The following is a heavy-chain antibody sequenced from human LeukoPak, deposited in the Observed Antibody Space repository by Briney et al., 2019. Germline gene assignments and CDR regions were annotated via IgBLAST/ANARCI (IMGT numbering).Heavy chain of an antibody. Sequence: KAGESLKISCKGSGYSFTSYWIGWVRQMPGKGLEWMGIIYPGDSDTRYSPSFQGQVTISADKSISTAYLQWSSLKASDTAMYYCAREGHSGSYSGNFDYWGQGTLVTVSS. CDR3: AREGHSGSYSGNFDY. CDR1: GYSFTSYW. J-gene: IGHJ4*02. D-gene: IGHD1-26*01. CDR2: IYPGDSDT. V-gene: IGHV5-51*01.